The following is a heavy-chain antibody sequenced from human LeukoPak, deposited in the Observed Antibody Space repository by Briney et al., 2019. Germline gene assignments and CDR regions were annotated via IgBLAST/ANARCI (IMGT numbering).Heavy chain of an antibody. CDR1: GFTFSSYA. CDR3: AKGRSGGGKRWLQLERDDY. Sequence: GSLRLSCAASGFTFSSYAMHWVRQAPGKGLEWVAVISYDGSNKYYADSVKGRFTISRDNSKNTLYLQMNSLRAEDTAVYYCAKGRSGGGKRWLQLERDDYWGQGTLVTVSS. D-gene: IGHD5-24*01. J-gene: IGHJ4*02. V-gene: IGHV3-30-3*01. CDR2: ISYDGSNK.